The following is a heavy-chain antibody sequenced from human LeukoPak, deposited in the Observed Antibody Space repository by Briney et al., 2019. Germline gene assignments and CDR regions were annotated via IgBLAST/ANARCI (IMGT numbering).Heavy chain of an antibody. V-gene: IGHV3-23*01. CDR3: ARAEGSLWSGNPNWFDP. Sequence: GGSLRLSCAASGFTFSSYAMSWVRQAPGKGLEWVSAISGSGGSTYYADSVKGRFTISRDNSKNSLYLQMNSLRAEDTAVYYCARAEGSLWSGNPNWFDPWGQGTLVTVSS. CDR1: GFTFSSYA. CDR2: ISGSGGST. D-gene: IGHD3-3*01. J-gene: IGHJ5*02.